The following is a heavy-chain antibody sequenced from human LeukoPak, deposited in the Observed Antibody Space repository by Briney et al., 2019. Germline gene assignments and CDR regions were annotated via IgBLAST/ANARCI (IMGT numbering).Heavy chain of an antibody. CDR1: GGSISSYY. J-gene: IGHJ4*02. Sequence: SSETLSLTCAVSGGSISSYYWSWIRQPPGKGLEWIGYIYYSGSTNYNPSLKSRVTISVDTSKNQFSLKLSSVTAADTAVYYCARALADYWGQGTLVTVSS. CDR2: IYYSGST. CDR3: ARALADY. V-gene: IGHV4-59*01.